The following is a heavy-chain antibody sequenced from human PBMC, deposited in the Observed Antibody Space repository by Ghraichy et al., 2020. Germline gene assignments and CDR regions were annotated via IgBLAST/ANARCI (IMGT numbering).Heavy chain of an antibody. CDR3: AGELGSFYFDY. CDR2: ISHGGAT. J-gene: IGHJ4*02. CDR1: GGSISNNNW. D-gene: IGHD1-26*01. V-gene: IGHV4-4*02. Sequence: ESLNISCAVSGGSISNNNWWSWVRQSPGKGLEWIGEISHGGATNYNPSLSSRVTISLDKSTNQFSLRLSSVTAADTAVYYCAGELGSFYFDYWGQGALVTVSS.